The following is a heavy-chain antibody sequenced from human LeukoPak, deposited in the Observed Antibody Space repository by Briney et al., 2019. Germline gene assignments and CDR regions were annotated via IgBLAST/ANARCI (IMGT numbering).Heavy chain of an antibody. CDR1: GFTYDDYA. D-gene: IGHD4-17*01. CDR2: ISWNSGTI. V-gene: IGHV3-9*01. CDR3: AKDGYGDYGFDY. Sequence: GGSLRLSCAASGFTYDDYAMHWVRQAPGKGLEWVSGISWNSGTIGYADSVKGRFTISRDNAKNSLHMQMNSLRAEDTALYYCAKDGYGDYGFDYWGQGTLVTVSS. J-gene: IGHJ4*02.